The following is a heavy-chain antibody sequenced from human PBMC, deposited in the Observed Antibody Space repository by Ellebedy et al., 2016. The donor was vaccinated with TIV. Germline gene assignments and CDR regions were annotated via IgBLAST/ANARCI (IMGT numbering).Heavy chain of an antibody. CDR3: ARDRGAAADPFFDY. D-gene: IGHD6-13*01. V-gene: IGHV3-48*02. Sequence: GGSLRLXCAASGFTFSSYSMTWVRQAPGKGLEWVSYISSSSSTIYYAGSVKGRFTISRDNAKNSLYLQMNSLRDEDTAVYYCARDRGAAADPFFDYWGQGTLVTVSS. CDR1: GFTFSSYS. CDR2: ISSSSSTI. J-gene: IGHJ4*02.